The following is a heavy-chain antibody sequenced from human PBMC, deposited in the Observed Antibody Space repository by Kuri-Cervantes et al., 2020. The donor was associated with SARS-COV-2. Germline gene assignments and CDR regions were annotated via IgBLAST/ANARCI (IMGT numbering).Heavy chain of an antibody. CDR2: VRRDGSNY. D-gene: IGHD3-3*01. CDR1: GFSFSYYG. V-gene: IGHV3-30*02. Sequence: GESLKISCAASGFSFSYYGMHWVRQAPGKGLEWVGFVRRDGSNYYYADSAKGRFTISRDNSKNSLYLEMNSLRPEDTAVYYCAKVETASLDYWGQGTLVTVSS. CDR3: AKVETASLDY. J-gene: IGHJ4*02.